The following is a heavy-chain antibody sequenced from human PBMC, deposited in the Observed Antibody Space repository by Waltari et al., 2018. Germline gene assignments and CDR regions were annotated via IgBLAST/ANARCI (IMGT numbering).Heavy chain of an antibody. CDR1: GFTFSSYS. J-gene: IGHJ3*02. V-gene: IGHV3-21*01. CDR3: ARTKWCTNGVCYGAFDI. D-gene: IGHD2-8*01. Sequence: CAASGFTFSSYSMNWVRQAPGKGLEWVSSISSISSYIYYADSVKGRFTISRDNAKNSLYLQMNSLRAEDTAVYYCARTKWCTNGVCYGAFDIWGQGTMVTVSS. CDR2: ISSISSYI.